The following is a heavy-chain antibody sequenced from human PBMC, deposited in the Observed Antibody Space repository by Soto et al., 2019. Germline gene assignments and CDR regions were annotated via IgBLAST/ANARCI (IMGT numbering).Heavy chain of an antibody. CDR2: IYYSGSS. CDR3: ARDSDYYSSGSFDY. J-gene: IGHJ4*02. V-gene: IGHV4-31*03. Sequence: PSETLSLTCSVSGDSISSSGYYWSWIRQRPGKGLEWIGNIYYSGSSYNNPSLKSRVTISVNTSKNQISLNLRSVTAADTAVYYCARDSDYYSSGSFDYWGQGTLVTVSS. CDR1: GDSISSSGYY. D-gene: IGHD3-10*01.